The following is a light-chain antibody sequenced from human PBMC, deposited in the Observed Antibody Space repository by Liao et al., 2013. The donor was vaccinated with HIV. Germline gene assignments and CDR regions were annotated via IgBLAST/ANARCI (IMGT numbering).Light chain of an antibody. V-gene: IGLV3-21*01. Sequence: SYVLTQSPSVSVAPGKTATISCGGDSIGSKSVHWYQQRPGQAPVLVMSYDSDRPSGIPERFSGSNSGNTATLTISATQPMDEADYFCQAWDSSADVVFGGGTRLTVL. CDR1: SIGSKS. J-gene: IGLJ2*01. CDR2: YDS. CDR3: QAWDSSADVV.